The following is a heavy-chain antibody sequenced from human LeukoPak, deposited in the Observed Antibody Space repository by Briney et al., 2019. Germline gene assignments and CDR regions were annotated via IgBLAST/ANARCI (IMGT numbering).Heavy chain of an antibody. CDR2: IFAGSGDT. CDR1: GGSISSYY. CDR3: IRDRGAVAGDNWFDP. D-gene: IGHD6-19*01. J-gene: IGHJ5*02. Sequence: NSSETLSLTCSVSGGSISSYYWSWIRQPAGKGLEWIGRIFAGSGDTTYNSSLKSRVSMSVDTSNYQFSLNLRSVTAADTAVYFCIRDRGAVAGDNWFDPWGQGTLVTVSS. V-gene: IGHV4-4*07.